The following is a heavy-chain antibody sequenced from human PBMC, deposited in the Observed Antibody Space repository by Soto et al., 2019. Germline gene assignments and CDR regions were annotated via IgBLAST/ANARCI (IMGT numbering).Heavy chain of an antibody. Sequence: GPVKVSCKASGYTFTSYYMHWVRQAPGQGLEWMGIINPSGGSTTYAQMFQGRVTMTRDTSTSTVYMELSSLRSEDTAVYYCARGDSSGYYYFDYWGQGTLVTVSS. CDR3: ARGDSSGYYYFDY. D-gene: IGHD3-22*01. CDR1: GYTFTSYY. V-gene: IGHV1-46*01. CDR2: INPSGGST. J-gene: IGHJ4*02.